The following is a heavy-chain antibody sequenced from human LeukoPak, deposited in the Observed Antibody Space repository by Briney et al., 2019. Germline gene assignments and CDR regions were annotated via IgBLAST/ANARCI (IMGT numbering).Heavy chain of an antibody. D-gene: IGHD3-10*01. Sequence: ASVKVSCKASGYTFTSYGISWVRQAPGQGLEWMGWISGYNGNTNYAQNLQGRVTMTTDTSTSTVYMELRSLRSDDTAVYYCARRIKGPYGSGRALYYYYMDVWGKGTTVTISS. CDR2: ISGYNGNT. CDR3: ARRIKGPYGSGRALYYYYMDV. CDR1: GYTFTSYG. V-gene: IGHV1-18*01. J-gene: IGHJ6*03.